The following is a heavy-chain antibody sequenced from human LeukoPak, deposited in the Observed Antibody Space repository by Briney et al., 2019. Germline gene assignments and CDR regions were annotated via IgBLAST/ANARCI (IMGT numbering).Heavy chain of an antibody. CDR2: IYSSGST. CDR3: ARASPIVVVLPAATSFDY. Sequence: SETLSLTCSVSGDSIRNYFWSWIRRPPGKGLEWIGDIYSSGSTNYNPSLKSRITMSLDTSKNQFSLKVSSVTAADTAVYYCARASPIVVVLPAATSFDYWGQGTLVTVSS. D-gene: IGHD2-2*01. CDR1: GDSIRNYF. V-gene: IGHV4-59*01. J-gene: IGHJ4*02.